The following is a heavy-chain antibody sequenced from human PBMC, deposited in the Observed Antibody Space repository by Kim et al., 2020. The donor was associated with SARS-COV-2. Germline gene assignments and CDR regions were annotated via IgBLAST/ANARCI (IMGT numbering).Heavy chain of an antibody. CDR1: GGSISSGGYY. J-gene: IGHJ4*02. CDR3: ARVFYGAVDY. Sequence: SETLSLTCTVSGGSISSGGYYWSWIRQHPGKGLEWIGYIYYSGSTYYNPSLKSRVTISVDTSKNQFSLKLSSVTAADTAVYYCARVFYGAVDYWGQGTLVTVSS. CDR2: IYYSGST. D-gene: IGHD4-17*01. V-gene: IGHV4-31*03.